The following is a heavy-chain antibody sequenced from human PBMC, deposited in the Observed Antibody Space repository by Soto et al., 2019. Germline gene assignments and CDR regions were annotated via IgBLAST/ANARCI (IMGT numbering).Heavy chain of an antibody. V-gene: IGHV3-23*01. D-gene: IGHD4-17*01. CDR3: ALTTVTTYKRDY. J-gene: IGHJ4*02. Sequence: EVQLLESGGGLVQPGGSLRLSCAASGFTFSTYAMTWVRQAPGKGPEWVSTIDGSGGTTYYADSAQGRFTISRDNSKNTLYLQMNSLTSEDTAVYYCALTTVTTYKRDYWGQGTLVAVSS. CDR2: IDGSGGTT. CDR1: GFTFSTYA.